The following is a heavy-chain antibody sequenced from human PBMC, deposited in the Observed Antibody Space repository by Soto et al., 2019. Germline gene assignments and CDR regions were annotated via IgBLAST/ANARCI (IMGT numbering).Heavy chain of an antibody. D-gene: IGHD3-22*01. V-gene: IGHV1-46*01. CDR3: ARFSSGYTREYYFDY. Sequence: ASVKVSCKAPGYTFTAYYIYWVRQAPGQGLELMGMIIPSGGSTSYAQKFQDRVIMTRGTSTSTVYMELSSLRSEDTAVYFCARFSSGYTREYYFDYWGQGTLVTVS. CDR1: GYTFTAYY. J-gene: IGHJ4*02. CDR2: IIPSGGST.